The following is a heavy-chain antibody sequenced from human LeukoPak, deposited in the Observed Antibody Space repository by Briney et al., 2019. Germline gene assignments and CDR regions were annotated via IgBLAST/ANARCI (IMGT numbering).Heavy chain of an antibody. J-gene: IGHJ4*02. CDR2: ISWNSGSI. D-gene: IGHD6-19*01. Sequence: GGSLRLSCAASGFTFSSYSMNWVRQAPGKGLEWVSGISWNSGSIGYADSVKGRFTISRDNAKNSLYLQMNSLRAEGTALYYCAKAKWRYSSGIIDYWGQGTLVTVSS. V-gene: IGHV3-9*01. CDR3: AKAKWRYSSGIIDY. CDR1: GFTFSSYS.